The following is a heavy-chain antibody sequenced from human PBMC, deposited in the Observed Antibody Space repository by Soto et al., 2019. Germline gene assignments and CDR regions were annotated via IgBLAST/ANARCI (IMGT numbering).Heavy chain of an antibody. D-gene: IGHD6-6*01. CDR3: AREGGYSRSSRPPDS. Sequence: GGSLRLSCAASGFTFSSYGMHWVRQAPGKGLEWVAVISYDVSNKYYADSVKGRFTISRDNSKNTLYLQMNSLRAEDTAVYYCAREGGYSRSSRPPDSWGKGILVTVSS. CDR2: ISYDVSNK. CDR1: GFTFSSYG. V-gene: IGHV3-30-3*01. J-gene: IGHJ4*02.